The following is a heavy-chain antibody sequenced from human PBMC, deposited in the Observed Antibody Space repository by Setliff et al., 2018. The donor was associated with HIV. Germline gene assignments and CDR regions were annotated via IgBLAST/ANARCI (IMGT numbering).Heavy chain of an antibody. V-gene: IGHV1-2*02. Sequence: ASVKVSCKASGYTFTDFYIFWVRQAPGGGLEWMGWINPKSGGPNYAQKFQGRVTMTSDTSITTAYMEMTGLRSDDTAVYYCATSSGYYSTFDRWGQGTQVTVSS. CDR2: INPKSGGP. J-gene: IGHJ4*02. D-gene: IGHD3-22*01. CDR3: ATSSGYYSTFDR. CDR1: GYTFTDFY.